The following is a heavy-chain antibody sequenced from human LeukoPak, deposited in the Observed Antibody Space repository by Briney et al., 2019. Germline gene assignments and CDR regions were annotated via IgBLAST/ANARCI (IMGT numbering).Heavy chain of an antibody. D-gene: IGHD5-18*01. Sequence: PPETLSLTCTVSGGSISSYYWSWIRQPPGKGLEWIGYIYYSGSTNYNPSLKSRVTISLDTSKNQFSLKLSSVTAADTAIYYCARRSYGSFDYWGQGTLGTVSS. V-gene: IGHV4-59*08. CDR2: IYYSGST. CDR3: ARRSYGSFDY. J-gene: IGHJ4*02. CDR1: GGSISSYY.